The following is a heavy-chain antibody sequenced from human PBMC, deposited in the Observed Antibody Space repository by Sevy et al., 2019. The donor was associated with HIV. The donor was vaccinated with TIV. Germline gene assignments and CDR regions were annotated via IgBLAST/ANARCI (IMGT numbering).Heavy chain of an antibody. CDR2: IYYSGST. CDR1: GGSISSEDYY. D-gene: IGHD6-13*01. J-gene: IGHJ4*02. Sequence: SETLSLTCTVSGGSISSEDYYWGWIRQPPGKGLDWIGSIYYSGSTYYHPSLKSRVTISVDTSKNQFSLKLRSVTAADTAMYYCAREGPRIAQFDSWGQGTLVTVSS. V-gene: IGHV4-39*02. CDR3: AREGPRIAQFDS.